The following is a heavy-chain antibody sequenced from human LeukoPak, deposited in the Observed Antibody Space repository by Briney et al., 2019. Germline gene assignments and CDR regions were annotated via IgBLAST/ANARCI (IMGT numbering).Heavy chain of an antibody. J-gene: IGHJ3*02. CDR3: ARGLVIRQDDAFDI. V-gene: IGHV4-59*02. Sequence: SETLSLTCTVSGASVSSYYWSWIRQAPGKGLEWVGYIFYRGTTDYSPSLNRRVTLSVDTSKNQFSLQLSSLTAADTAVYYCARGLVIRQDDAFDIWGHGTMVTVSS. CDR1: GASVSSYY. D-gene: IGHD3-9*01. CDR2: IFYRGTT.